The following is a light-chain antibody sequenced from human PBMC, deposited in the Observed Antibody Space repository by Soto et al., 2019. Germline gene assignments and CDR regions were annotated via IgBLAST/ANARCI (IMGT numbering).Light chain of an antibody. J-gene: IGKJ4*01. CDR2: AAS. CDR3: QQSYSTRLLT. CDR1: QSISSY. Sequence: DILMTQSPSSLSASVGDRVTITCRASQSISSYLNWYQQKPGKAPKLLIYAASSLQSGVPSRFSGSGSGTDFTLTISSLQPEDFATYYCQQSYSTRLLTFGGGTKVEIK. V-gene: IGKV1-39*01.